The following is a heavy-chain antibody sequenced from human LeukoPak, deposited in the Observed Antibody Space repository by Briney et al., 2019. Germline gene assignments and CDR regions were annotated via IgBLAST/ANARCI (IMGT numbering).Heavy chain of an antibody. CDR2: ISGSGDTT. J-gene: IGHJ4*02. Sequence: GGSLRLSCAASGFTFSSYAMTWVRQAPGQGLEGVSGISGSGDTTYYADSVKGRITISRDNSKNTLYLQMNSLRVEDTAIYYCAKDPSPYCGGDCYFDCWGQGTLVTVSS. CDR1: GFTFSSYA. CDR3: AKDPSPYCGGDCYFDC. V-gene: IGHV3-23*01. D-gene: IGHD2-21*02.